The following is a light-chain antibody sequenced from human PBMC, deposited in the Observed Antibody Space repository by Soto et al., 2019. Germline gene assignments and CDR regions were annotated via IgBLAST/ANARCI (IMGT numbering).Light chain of an antibody. CDR2: AAS. CDR1: HDISNY. V-gene: IGKV1-27*01. Sequence: DIQMTQSPSSLSASVGDRVTITCRASHDISNYLAWYQQKPGKVPKLLIYAASTLQSGVPSRFSGSGSGTDFTLTISSLQPEDVATYYCQKYNSAPPCTFGKGTRLEIK. J-gene: IGKJ5*01. CDR3: QKYNSAPPCT.